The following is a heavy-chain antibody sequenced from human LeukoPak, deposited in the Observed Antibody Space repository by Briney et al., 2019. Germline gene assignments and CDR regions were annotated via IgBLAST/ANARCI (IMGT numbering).Heavy chain of an antibody. J-gene: IGHJ4*02. CDR2: IYHSGST. D-gene: IGHD3-10*01. V-gene: IGHV4-38-2*02. CDR1: GYSISSGYY. CDR3: ARERIRGVNFGRFDY. Sequence: SETLSLTCTVSGYSISSGYYWGWIRQPPGKGLEWIGSIYHSGSTYYNPSLKSRVTISVDTSKNQFSLKLSSVTAADTAVYYCARERIRGVNFGRFDYWGQGTLVTVSS.